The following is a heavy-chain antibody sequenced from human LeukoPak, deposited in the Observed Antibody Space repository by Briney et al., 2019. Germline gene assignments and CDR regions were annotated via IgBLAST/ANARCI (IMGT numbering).Heavy chain of an antibody. CDR3: ARAYCGADCSFDY. CDR2: ISSYIGNT. CDR1: GYTFTSYG. Sequence: ASVKDSCKASGYTFTSYGISWVRQAPGQGLEWMGWISSYIGNTNYAQNLQGRVTMTTDTSTSTASLELRSLRSDQTAVYYCARAYCGADCSFDYWGQGTLVTVSS. J-gene: IGHJ4*02. V-gene: IGHV1-18*01. D-gene: IGHD2-21*02.